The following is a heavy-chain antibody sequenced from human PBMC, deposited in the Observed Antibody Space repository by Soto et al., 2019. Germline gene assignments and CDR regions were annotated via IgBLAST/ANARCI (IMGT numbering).Heavy chain of an antibody. CDR1: GGSISSGGYS. V-gene: IGHV4-30-2*01. J-gene: IGHJ6*02. D-gene: IGHD6-6*01. CDR2: IYHSGST. Sequence: SETLSLTCAVSGGSISSGGYSWSWIRQPPGKGLEWIGYIYHSGSTYYNPSLKSRVTISVDRSKNQFSLKLSSVTAADTAVYYCARDSVAARRFYYYGMDVWGQGTTVTVSS. CDR3: ARDSVAARRFYYYGMDV.